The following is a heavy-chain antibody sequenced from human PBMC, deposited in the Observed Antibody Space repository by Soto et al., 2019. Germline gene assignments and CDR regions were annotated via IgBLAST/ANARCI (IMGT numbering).Heavy chain of an antibody. CDR2: ISYDGSKK. Sequence: GGSLRLSCAASGFTFTSYGLHWVRQAPGKGLEWVAGISYDGSKKYFADSVKGRFTISRDNPRSTLFLDMNSLRGEDTAIYYCAKTWFGEDNYGMDVWGQGTTVTVS. V-gene: IGHV3-30*18. J-gene: IGHJ6*02. CDR3: AKTWFGEDNYGMDV. CDR1: GFTFTSYG. D-gene: IGHD3-10*01.